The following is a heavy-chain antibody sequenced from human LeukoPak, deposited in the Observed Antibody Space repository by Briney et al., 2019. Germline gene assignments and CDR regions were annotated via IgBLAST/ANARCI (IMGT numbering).Heavy chain of an antibody. CDR1: GFTFRSYW. J-gene: IGHJ3*02. CDR3: ARAYGYCSGGSCYANPFDI. Sequence: PGGSLRLSCAVSGFTFRSYWMSWVRQAPGKGLEWAANIKADGTEKYYVDSVKGRFTISRDNAKNSLYLQMNSLRAGDTAVYYCARAYGYCSGGSCYANPFDIWGQGTMVTVSS. D-gene: IGHD2-15*01. CDR2: IKADGTEK. V-gene: IGHV3-7*01.